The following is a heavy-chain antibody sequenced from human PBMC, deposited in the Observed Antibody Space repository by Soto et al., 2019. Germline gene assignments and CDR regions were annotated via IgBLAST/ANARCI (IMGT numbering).Heavy chain of an antibody. D-gene: IGHD6-13*01. CDR3: ARGGSGPLDSSSWYWGY. J-gene: IGHJ4*02. Sequence: SETLSLTCTVSGGSISSYYWSWIRQPPGKGLEWIGYIYYSGSTNYNPSLKSRVTISVDTSKNQFSLKLSSVTAADTAVYYCARGGSGPLDSSSWYWGYWGQGTLVTVSS. V-gene: IGHV4-59*01. CDR2: IYYSGST. CDR1: GGSISSYY.